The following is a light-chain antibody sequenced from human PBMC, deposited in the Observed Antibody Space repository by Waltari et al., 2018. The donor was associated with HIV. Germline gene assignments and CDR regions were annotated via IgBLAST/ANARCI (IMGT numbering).Light chain of an antibody. CDR2: RNN. CDR3: AAWDDSLNSFV. V-gene: IGLV1-47*01. Sequence: QSVLTQPPSESATPGQRVTISCSGGSSNTGSNYVYWYQQIPDTAPKLLIYRNNQRPSRVPDRFSGSKSGTSASLAISGLQSEDEADYYCAAWDDSLNSFVFGTGTRVTVL. CDR1: SSNTGSNY. J-gene: IGLJ1*01.